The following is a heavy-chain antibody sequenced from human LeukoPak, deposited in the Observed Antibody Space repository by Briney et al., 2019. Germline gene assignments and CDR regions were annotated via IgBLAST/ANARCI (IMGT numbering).Heavy chain of an antibody. Sequence: SETLSLTCTVSGGSISIYYWSWIRQPPGKGLEWIGYIYYSGSTNYNPSLKSRVTISVDTSKNQFSLKLSSVTAADTAVYYCAGSVVVVAATFDPWGQGTLVTVSS. V-gene: IGHV4-59*08. CDR1: GGSISIYY. J-gene: IGHJ5*02. CDR2: IYYSGST. D-gene: IGHD2-15*01. CDR3: AGSVVVVAATFDP.